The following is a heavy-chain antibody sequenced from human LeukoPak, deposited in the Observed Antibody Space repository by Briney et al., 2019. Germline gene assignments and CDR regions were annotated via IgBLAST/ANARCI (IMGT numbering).Heavy chain of an antibody. V-gene: IGHV1-8*01. Sequence: ASVKVSCKASGYTFTDSEINWVRQAPGQGLEWMGWMNPNSGDTGYAQRFQGRVTMTKNTSISTAYMKLSSLRSEDTAVFFCARGCSGSSCYTGWYFDLWGRGTLVTVSS. CDR3: ARGCSGSSCYTGWYFDL. CDR2: MNPNSGDT. D-gene: IGHD2-2*02. J-gene: IGHJ2*01. CDR1: GYTFTDSE.